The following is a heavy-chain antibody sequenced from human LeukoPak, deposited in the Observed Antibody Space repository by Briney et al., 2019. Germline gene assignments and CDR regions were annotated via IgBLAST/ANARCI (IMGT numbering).Heavy chain of an antibody. J-gene: IGHJ4*02. Sequence: ETLSLTCTVSGGSISSYYWSWIRQPPGKGLEWIGYIYYSGSTNYNPSLKSRVTISVDTSKNQFSLKLSSVTAADTAVYYCAGETVAGTRSFDYWGQGTLVTVSS. CDR3: AGETVAGTRSFDY. D-gene: IGHD6-19*01. CDR1: GGSISSYY. CDR2: IYYSGST. V-gene: IGHV4-59*01.